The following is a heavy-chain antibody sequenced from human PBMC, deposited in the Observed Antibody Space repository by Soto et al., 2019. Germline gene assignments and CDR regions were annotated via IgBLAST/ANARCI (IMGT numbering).Heavy chain of an antibody. CDR3: AKAPYGEWELLEAIYFDY. Sequence: PGGSLRLSCAASGFTFSSYAMSWVRRAPGKGLEWVSAISGSGGSTYYADSVKGRFTISRDNSKNTLYLQMNSLRAEDTAVYYCAKAPYGEWELLEAIYFDYWGQGTLVTVSS. CDR1: GFTFSSYA. J-gene: IGHJ4*02. D-gene: IGHD1-26*01. V-gene: IGHV3-23*01. CDR2: ISGSGGST.